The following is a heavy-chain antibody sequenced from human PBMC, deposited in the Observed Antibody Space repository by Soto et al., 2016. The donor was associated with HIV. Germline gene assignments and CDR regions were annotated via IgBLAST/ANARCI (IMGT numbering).Heavy chain of an antibody. CDR2: IYYSGST. J-gene: IGHJ4*02. CDR1: GGSVSNTNYY. Sequence: QVQLQESGPGLVKPSQTLSLTCTVSGGSVSNTNYYWSWIRQPPGKGLEWIGYIYYSGSTNYNPSLKSRVTISVDTSKNQFSLKLTSLTAADTAVYYCARAVVYYGTEVWGQGTLVTVSS. V-gene: IGHV4-61*01. CDR3: ARAVVYYGTEV. D-gene: IGHD3-10*01.